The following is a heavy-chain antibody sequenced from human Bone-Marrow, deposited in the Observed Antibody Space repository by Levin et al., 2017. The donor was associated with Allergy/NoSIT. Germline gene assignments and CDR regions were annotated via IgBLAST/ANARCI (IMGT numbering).Heavy chain of an antibody. D-gene: IGHD1-26*01. V-gene: IGHV3-7*04. CDR3: ARGSGTFYLDS. CDR1: GFTFGSYW. Sequence: LSLTCAASGFTFGSYWMSWVRQAPGKGLEWVANIKEDGNEKYYVDSVKGRFTISRDNAKSSLYLQMDSLRAEDTALYYCARGSGTFYLDSWGQGTLVTVSS. J-gene: IGHJ4*02. CDR2: IKEDGNEK.